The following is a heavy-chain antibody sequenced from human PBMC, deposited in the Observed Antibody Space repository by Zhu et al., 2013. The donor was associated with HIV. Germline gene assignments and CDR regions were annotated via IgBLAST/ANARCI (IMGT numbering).Heavy chain of an antibody. J-gene: IGHJ4*02. CDR1: GYTFTGHY. V-gene: IGHV1-2*02. CDR2: INPNGGGT. D-gene: IGHD3-16*01. Sequence: QVQLVQSGAEVKKPGASVKVSCKASGYTFTGHYIHWVRQAPGRDLEWMGWINPNGGGTNFARKFQGRVFFTRDTSTNTAYMEVNRLRSDDTAVYYCARVFGTLGHFDFWGQGALVTVSS. CDR3: ARVFGTLGHFDF.